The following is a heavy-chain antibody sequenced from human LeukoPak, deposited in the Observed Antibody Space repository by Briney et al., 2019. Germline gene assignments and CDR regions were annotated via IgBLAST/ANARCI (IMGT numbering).Heavy chain of an antibody. Sequence: GASVKVSCKASGYTFTSYYMHWVRQAPGQGLEWMGIINPSGGSTSYAQKFQGRVTMTRDMSTSTVYMELSSLRSEDTAVYYCARAGTYSSSWYYYYYYMDVWGKGTTVTVSS. CDR3: ARAGTYSSSWYYYYYYMDV. CDR2: INPSGGST. D-gene: IGHD6-13*01. V-gene: IGHV1-46*01. J-gene: IGHJ6*03. CDR1: GYTFTSYY.